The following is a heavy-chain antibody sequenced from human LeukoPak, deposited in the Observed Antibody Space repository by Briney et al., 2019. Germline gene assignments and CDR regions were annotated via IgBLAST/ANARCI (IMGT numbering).Heavy chain of an antibody. CDR3: TGGIQSWGDV. CDR1: GITFSGSA. V-gene: IGHV3-73*01. Sequence: PGGSLRLSCAAAGITFSGSAMHWVRQASGKGLEWVGRIRSKANSYATAYAASVKGRFTISRDDSKNTAYLQMNSLKTEDTAGYYCTGGIQSWGDVWGKGTTVTVSS. J-gene: IGHJ6*04. D-gene: IGHD5-18*01. CDR2: IRSKANSYAT.